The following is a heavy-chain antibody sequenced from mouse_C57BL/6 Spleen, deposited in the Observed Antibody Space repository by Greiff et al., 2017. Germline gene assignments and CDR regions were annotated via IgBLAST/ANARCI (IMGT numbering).Heavy chain of an antibody. CDR1: GYAFTNYL. V-gene: IGHV1-54*01. CDR2: INPGSGGT. J-gene: IGHJ1*03. CDR3: ARSGYHGGYFDV. D-gene: IGHD3-2*02. Sequence: QVHVKQSGAELVRPGTSVKVSCKASGYAFTNYLIEWVKQRPGQGLEWIGVINPGSGGTNYNEKFKGKATLTADKSSSTAYMQLSSLTSEDSAVYFWARSGYHGGYFDVWGTGTTVTVSS.